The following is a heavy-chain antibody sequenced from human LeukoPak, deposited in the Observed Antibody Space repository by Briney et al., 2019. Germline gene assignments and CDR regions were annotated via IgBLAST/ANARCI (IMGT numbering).Heavy chain of an antibody. D-gene: IGHD3-10*01. V-gene: IGHV1-46*01. CDR3: ARGDYGSGGYYYYYYMDV. CDR2: INPSGGST. Sequence: SVKVSCKASGYTFTSSYMHWVRQAPGQGLEWMGIINPSGGSTSYAQKFQGRVTMTRDMSTSTVYMELSSLRSEDTAVYYCARGDYGSGGYYYYYYMDVWGKGTTVTVSS. J-gene: IGHJ6*03. CDR1: GYTFTSSY.